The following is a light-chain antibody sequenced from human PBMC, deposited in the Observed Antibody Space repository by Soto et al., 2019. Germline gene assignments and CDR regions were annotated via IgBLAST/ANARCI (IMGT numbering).Light chain of an antibody. Sequence: DIVMTQSPDSLAVSLGERATINCKSSQSILHSSNNKNYLAWYQQKPGQPPKLLMYWASTRASGVPDRFSGSGSGTDFTLTISSLQAEDVALYYCQQYYSAPLTFGGGTKVEIK. V-gene: IGKV4-1*01. J-gene: IGKJ4*01. CDR1: QSILHSSNNKNY. CDR3: QQYYSAPLT. CDR2: WAS.